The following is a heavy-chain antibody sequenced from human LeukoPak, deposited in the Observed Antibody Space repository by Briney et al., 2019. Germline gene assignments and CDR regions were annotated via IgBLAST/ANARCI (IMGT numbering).Heavy chain of an antibody. J-gene: IGHJ4*02. CDR1: GFTVSSNY. Sequence: PGGSLRLSCAASGFTVSSNYMSWVRQAPGKGLEWVSYISSSSSTIYYADSVKGRFTISRDNAKNSLYLHMNSLKDEDTAVYYCARGALDFDYWGQGTLVTVSS. V-gene: IGHV3-48*02. CDR3: ARGALDFDY. CDR2: ISSSSSTI.